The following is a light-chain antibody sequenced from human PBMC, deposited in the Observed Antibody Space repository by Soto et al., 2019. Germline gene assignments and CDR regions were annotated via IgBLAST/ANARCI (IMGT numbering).Light chain of an antibody. CDR1: QSANSSY. CDR3: QQYNNWPGT. V-gene: IGKV3-15*01. J-gene: IGKJ1*01. CDR2: GAS. Sequence: EIVLTQSPGTLSLSPGERATLSCRASQSANSSYLAWYQQKPGQAPRLLIYGASTRATGIPARFSGSGSGTEFTLTISSLQSEDFAVYYCQQYNNWPGTFGQGTKVDIK.